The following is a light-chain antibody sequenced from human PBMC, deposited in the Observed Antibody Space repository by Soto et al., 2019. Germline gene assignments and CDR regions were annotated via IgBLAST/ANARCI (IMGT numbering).Light chain of an antibody. V-gene: IGLV2-14*01. CDR2: DVS. CDR1: SSDVGGYNY. Sequence: QSALTQPASVSGSPGQSITISCTGTSSDVGGYNYVSWYQQHPGKAPKLMIYDVSNRPSGVSNRFYGSKSGNTASLTISGLQAEDEADYYCSSYTSSSTLVVFVGGTKLTVL. J-gene: IGLJ2*01. CDR3: SSYTSSSTLVV.